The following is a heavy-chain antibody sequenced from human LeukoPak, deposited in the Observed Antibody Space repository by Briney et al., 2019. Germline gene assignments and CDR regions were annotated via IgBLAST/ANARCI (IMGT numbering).Heavy chain of an antibody. V-gene: IGHV3-21*01. D-gene: IGHD7-27*01. J-gene: IGHJ4*02. CDR3: ARDPLGSPTYYFDY. CDR1: GFTFSSYS. CDR2: ISSSSSYI. Sequence: GGSLRLSCAASGFTFSSYSMNWVRQAPGKGLEWVSSISSSSSYIYYADSVKGRFTISRDNAKNSLYLQMNSLRAEDTAVYYCARDPLGSPTYYFDYWGQGTLVTVSS.